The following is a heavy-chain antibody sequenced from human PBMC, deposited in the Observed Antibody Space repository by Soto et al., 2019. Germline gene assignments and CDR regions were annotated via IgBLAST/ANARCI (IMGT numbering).Heavy chain of an antibody. V-gene: IGHV4-59*01. CDR2: IYYSGST. Sequence: SETLSLTCTVSGGSISSYYWSWSRQPPGKGLEWIGYIYYSGSTNYNPSLKSRVTISVDTSKNQFSLKLSSVTAADTAVYYCARERGAADAFDIWGQGTMVTVSS. CDR1: GGSISSYY. D-gene: IGHD1-26*01. J-gene: IGHJ3*02. CDR3: ARERGAADAFDI.